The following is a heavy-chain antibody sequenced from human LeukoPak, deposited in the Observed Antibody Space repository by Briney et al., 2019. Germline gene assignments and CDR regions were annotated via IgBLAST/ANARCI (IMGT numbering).Heavy chain of an antibody. Sequence: GGSLRLSCAASGFTFSSYGMHWVRQAPGKGLEWVSYISSSGSTIYYADSVKGRFTISRDNAKNSLFLQMNSLRAEDTAVYYCARELLAVVDYWGQGTLVTVSS. D-gene: IGHD6-19*01. CDR3: ARELLAVVDY. V-gene: IGHV3-48*04. CDR2: ISSSGSTI. CDR1: GFTFSSYG. J-gene: IGHJ4*02.